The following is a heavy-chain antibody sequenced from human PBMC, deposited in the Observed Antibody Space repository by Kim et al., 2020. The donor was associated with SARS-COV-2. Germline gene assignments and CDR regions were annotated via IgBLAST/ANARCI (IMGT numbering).Heavy chain of an antibody. V-gene: IGHV1-18*01. D-gene: IGHD3-22*01. CDR1: GYTFISYG. J-gene: IGHJ5*02. CDR3: ARGDYYDSSGYYDPGYNWFDP. CDR2: ISAYSGDT. Sequence: ASVKVSCKTSGYTFISYGISWVRQAPGQGLEWMGWISAYSGDTKYAQILQGRVTMTTDTSTSTAYMELRSLRSDDTALYYCARGDYYDSSGYYDPGYNWFDPWGQGTLVTVSS.